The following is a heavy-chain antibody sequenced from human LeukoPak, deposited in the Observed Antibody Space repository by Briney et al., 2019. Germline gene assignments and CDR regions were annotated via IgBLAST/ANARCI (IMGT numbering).Heavy chain of an antibody. CDR3: ARGTTAEAGIDY. V-gene: IGHV3-74*01. CDR1: GFTFSSYW. J-gene: IGHJ4*02. D-gene: IGHD6-13*01. Sequence: PGGSLRLSCAASGFTFSSYWMHWVRQAPGKGLVWVSHIDSDGSSTTYGDPAKGRLTISRDNAKNTLYLQMDSLRVEDTAVYYCARGTTAEAGIDYWGQGTLVTVSS. CDR2: IDSDGSST.